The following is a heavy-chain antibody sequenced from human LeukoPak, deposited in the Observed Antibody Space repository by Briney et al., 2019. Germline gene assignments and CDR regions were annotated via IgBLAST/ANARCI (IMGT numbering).Heavy chain of an antibody. D-gene: IGHD6-19*01. Sequence: GGSLRLSCAASGFSFSSFGMHWVRQAPGKGLEWVAVISYDGSNKFYADSVKGRFTISRDTSKNTLYLQMNSLRAEDTAVFYCAKAGYSSGWRNFDYWGQGTLVTVSS. V-gene: IGHV3-30*18. CDR1: GFSFSSFG. CDR2: ISYDGSNK. CDR3: AKAGYSSGWRNFDY. J-gene: IGHJ4*02.